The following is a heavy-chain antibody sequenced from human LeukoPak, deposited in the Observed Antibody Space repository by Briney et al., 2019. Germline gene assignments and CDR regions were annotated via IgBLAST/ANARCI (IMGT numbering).Heavy chain of an antibody. J-gene: IGHJ4*02. V-gene: IGHV4-59*01. CDR3: ASSPYSSGWNNQ. CDR1: GGSITSYY. Sequence: KPSETLSLTCTVSGGSITSYYWSWIRQPPGKGLEWIGYIFYSGSTKYNPSLKSRVTISVDTSKNQFSLKLSSVTAADTAVYYCASSPYSSGWNNQWGQGTLVTVSS. CDR2: IFYSGST. D-gene: IGHD6-19*01.